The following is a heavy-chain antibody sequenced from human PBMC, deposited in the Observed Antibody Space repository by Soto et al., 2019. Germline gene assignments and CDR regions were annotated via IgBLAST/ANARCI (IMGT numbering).Heavy chain of an antibody. V-gene: IGHV1-18*01. CDR3: ASTDIVVVVGRLRPNCFDP. Sequence: GASVMVSCKAFGYTFTSYDINWVRRAPVQGPEWMGWISAYNGNTTYAQKLQGRVTMTTDTSTSTAYMELRSLQSDDTAVYYCASTDIVVVVGRLRPNCFDPWGQRTLVTVSS. CDR1: GYTFTSYD. CDR2: ISAYNGNT. J-gene: IGHJ5*02. D-gene: IGHD2-15*01.